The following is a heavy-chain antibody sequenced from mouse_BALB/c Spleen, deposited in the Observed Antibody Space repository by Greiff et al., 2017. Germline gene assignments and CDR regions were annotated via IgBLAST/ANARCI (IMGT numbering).Heavy chain of an antibody. CDR3: ARKRPNWYFDV. CDR1: GYTFTDYN. CDR2: INPNNGGT. Sequence: VQLQQSGPELVKPGASVKIPCKASGYTFTDYNMDWVKQSHGKSLEWIGDINPNNGGTIYNQKFKGKATLTVDKSSSTAYMELRSLTSEDTAVYYCARKRPNWYFDVWGAGTTVTVSS. V-gene: IGHV1-18*01. J-gene: IGHJ1*01.